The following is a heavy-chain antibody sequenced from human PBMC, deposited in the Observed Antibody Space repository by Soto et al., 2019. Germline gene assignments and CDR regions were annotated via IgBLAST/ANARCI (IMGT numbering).Heavy chain of an antibody. J-gene: IGHJ6*02. Sequence: SSVKVSCKASGYDFSSFDINWVRQAPGQAVEWMGGIIPIFGTANYAQKFQGRVTITADESTSTAYMELSSLRSEDTAVYYCARHRGILIDEYYYYYYGMDVWGQGTTVTVSS. V-gene: IGHV1-69*13. CDR1: GYDFSSFD. CDR2: IIPIFGTA. CDR3: ARHRGILIDEYYYYYYGMDV. D-gene: IGHD3-10*01.